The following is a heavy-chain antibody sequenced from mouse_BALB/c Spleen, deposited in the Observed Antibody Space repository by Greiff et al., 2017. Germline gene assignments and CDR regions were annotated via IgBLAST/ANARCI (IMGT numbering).Heavy chain of an antibody. V-gene: IGHV5-6-5*01. Sequence: EVQGVESGGGLVKPGGSLKLSCAASGFTFSSYAMSWVRQTPEKRLEWVASISSGGSTYYPDSVKGRFTISRDNARNSLYLQMSSLRSEDTAMYYCAREVQAWFADWGQGTLVTVSA. J-gene: IGHJ3*01. D-gene: IGHD2-14*01. CDR1: GFTFSSYA. CDR3: AREVQAWFAD. CDR2: ISSGGST.